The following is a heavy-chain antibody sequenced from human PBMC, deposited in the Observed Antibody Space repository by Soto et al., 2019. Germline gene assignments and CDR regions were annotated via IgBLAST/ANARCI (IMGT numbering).Heavy chain of an antibody. CDR2: MNPNSGNT. CDR1: GGTFSVYA. J-gene: IGHJ6*02. D-gene: IGHD3-3*01. V-gene: IGHV1-8*02. CDR3: ARGLARGTIFGVVVYGMDV. Sequence: ASVTVSCQASGGTFSVYAISWVRQAHGQGLEWMGWMNPNSGNTGYAQKFQGRVTMTRNTSISTAYMELSSLRSEDTAVYYCARGLARGTIFGVVVYGMDVWGQGTTVTVSS.